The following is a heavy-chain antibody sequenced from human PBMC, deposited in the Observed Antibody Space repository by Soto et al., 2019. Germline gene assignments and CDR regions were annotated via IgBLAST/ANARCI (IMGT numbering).Heavy chain of an antibody. Sequence: QVQLVQSGAEVKKPGASVKVSCKASGYTFTSYDINWGRQATGQGLEWMGGMNPNSANTGYAQKFQGRVTMTRNTSISTPYKELSSLRSQDTDVYYCAREGVRGIDVWGQGTTVTVSS. CDR3: AREGVRGIDV. CDR1: GYTFTSYD. J-gene: IGHJ6*02. CDR2: MNPNSANT. V-gene: IGHV1-8*01. D-gene: IGHD3-16*01.